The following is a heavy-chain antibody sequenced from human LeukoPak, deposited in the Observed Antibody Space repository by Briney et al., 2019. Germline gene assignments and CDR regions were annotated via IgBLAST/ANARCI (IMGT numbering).Heavy chain of an antibody. D-gene: IGHD3-22*01. CDR1: GFTFNTHW. CDR2: IKEDGSKT. V-gene: IGHV3-7*01. Sequence: GGSLRLSCVASGFTFNTHWVSWVRRAPGKGLEWVANIKEDGSKTDYVDSVKGRFTISRDNAKNSVFLQMNSLRAEDTAVYYCAPQTMILVLGGQGTLVTVPS. CDR3: APQTMILVL. J-gene: IGHJ4*02.